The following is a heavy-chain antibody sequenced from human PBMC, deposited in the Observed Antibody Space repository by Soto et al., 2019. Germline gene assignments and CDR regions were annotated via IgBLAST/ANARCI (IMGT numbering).Heavy chain of an antibody. J-gene: IGHJ4*02. Sequence: QLQLQESGPGLVKSSETQSLTCTVSGGSISSSSYYWGWIRQPPGKGLEWIGSIYYSGSTYYNPSLKSRVTISVDTSKNQFSLKLSSVTAADTAVYYCARHELWFGEARDSVFDYWGQGTLVTVSS. V-gene: IGHV4-39*01. D-gene: IGHD3-10*01. CDR2: IYYSGST. CDR3: ARHELWFGEARDSVFDY. CDR1: GGSISSSSYY.